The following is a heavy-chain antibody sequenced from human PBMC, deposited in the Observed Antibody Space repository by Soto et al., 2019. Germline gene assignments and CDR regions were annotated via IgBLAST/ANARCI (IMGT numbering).Heavy chain of an antibody. J-gene: IGHJ4*02. CDR2: IHDTGIT. D-gene: IGHD3-10*01. CDR3: ARMEGSIIYFFDY. V-gene: IGHV4-59*11. CDR1: GGSLNGHH. Sequence: QVQLQESGPGLVKPSETLSLTCTVSGGSLNGHHWGWIRQPPGKGLEWIGYIHDTGITNYAPALKSRVSMSRDTSKNQFSLNLTSVTAADTAVYFCARMEGSIIYFFDYWGQGSLATVSS.